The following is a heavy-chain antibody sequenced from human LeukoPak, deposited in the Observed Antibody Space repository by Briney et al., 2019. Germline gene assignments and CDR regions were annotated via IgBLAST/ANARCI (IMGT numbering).Heavy chain of an antibody. D-gene: IGHD3-3*01. J-gene: IGHJ4*02. CDR3: AKASTTLYYDFWSGYPSRY. CDR2: ISSSSSTI. V-gene: IGHV3-48*01. Sequence: GGSLRLSCAASGFTFSSYSMNWVRQAPGKGLEWVSYISSSSSTIYYADSVKGRFTISRDNAKNSLYLQMNSLRAEDTAVYYCAKASTTLYYDFWSGYPSRYWGQGALVTVSS. CDR1: GFTFSSYS.